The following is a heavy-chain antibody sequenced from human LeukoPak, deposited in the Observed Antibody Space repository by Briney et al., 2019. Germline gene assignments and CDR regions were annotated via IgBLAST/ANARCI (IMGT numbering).Heavy chain of an antibody. CDR2: IIPIFGTA. D-gene: IGHD2-15*01. V-gene: IGHV1-69*05. CDR1: GGTFSSYA. Sequence: ASVKVSCKXSGGTFSSYAISWVRQAPRQGLEWMGRIIPIFGTANYAQKFQGRVTITTDESTSTAYMELSSLRSEDTAVYYCARDCSGGSCPTVEYFQHWGQGTLVTVSS. CDR3: ARDCSGGSCPTVEYFQH. J-gene: IGHJ1*01.